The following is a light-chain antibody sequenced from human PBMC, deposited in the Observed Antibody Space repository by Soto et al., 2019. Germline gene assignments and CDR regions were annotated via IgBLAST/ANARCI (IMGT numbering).Light chain of an antibody. CDR3: KSYDSSLSGWV. CDR2: GNS. J-gene: IGLJ3*02. Sequence: QSVLTQPPSVSGAPGQRGTISCTGSSSNIGAGYDVHWYQQLPGTAPNLLIYGNSNRPSGVPDRFSGSKSGTSASLAITGLQAEDEADYYCKSYDSSLSGWVFGGGTKLTVL. V-gene: IGLV1-40*01. CDR1: SSNIGAGYD.